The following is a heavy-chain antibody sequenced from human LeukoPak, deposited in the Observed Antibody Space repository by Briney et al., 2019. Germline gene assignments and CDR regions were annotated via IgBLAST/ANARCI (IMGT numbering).Heavy chain of an antibody. J-gene: IGHJ5*02. CDR3: ARDRSYGGSRFDT. V-gene: IGHV4-61*02. CDR2: ISSSGST. Sequence: SETLSLTCTVSGDSISSGDYYWSWIRQPAGKGLEWIGRISSSGSTNYNPSLKGRVTISVDTSKNQFSLKLSSVTAADTAVYFCARDRSYGGSRFDTWGQGILVTVSS. CDR1: GDSISSGDYY. D-gene: IGHD3-10*01.